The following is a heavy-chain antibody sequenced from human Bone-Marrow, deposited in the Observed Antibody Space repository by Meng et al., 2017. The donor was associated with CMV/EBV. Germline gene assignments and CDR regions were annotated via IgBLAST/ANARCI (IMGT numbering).Heavy chain of an antibody. Sequence: ASVKVFCNASGYTFTGYYMPWVRQAPGQGLEWMGWINPNSGGTNYAKKFQGRVTMTRDTSISTAYMELSRLRSDDTAVDYCASGYCSSTSCYRAPGYYYYGMDVWGQGTTVTVSS. D-gene: IGHD2-2*01. J-gene: IGHJ6*02. CDR1: GYTFTGYY. CDR2: INPNSGGT. V-gene: IGHV1-2*02. CDR3: ASGYCSSTSCYRAPGYYYYGMDV.